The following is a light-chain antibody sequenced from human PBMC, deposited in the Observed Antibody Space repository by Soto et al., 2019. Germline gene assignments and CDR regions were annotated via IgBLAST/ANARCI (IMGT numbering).Light chain of an antibody. CDR1: QSVSSSY. Sequence: EIVLTQSPGTLSLSPGERATLSCRASQSVSSSYLAWYQQKPGQAPRLLIYGASSRATGIPDRFSGSGSGTDFTLTISRLEPEEFAVYYCQQYGSSLFTFDPGTKVDIK. J-gene: IGKJ3*01. CDR2: GAS. CDR3: QQYGSSLFT. V-gene: IGKV3-20*01.